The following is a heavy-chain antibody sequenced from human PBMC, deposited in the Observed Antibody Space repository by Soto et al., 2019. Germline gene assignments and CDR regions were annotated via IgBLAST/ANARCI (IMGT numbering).Heavy chain of an antibody. CDR1: GFTVGNYG. V-gene: IGHV3-23*01. Sequence: PGGALRLSWRTSGFTVGNYGMGWVRQAPGKGLYWVSGISSSGRRTYYADSVKGRFTISRDNSKNTMYLQMDSLRADDTAVYYCAKVAKPGVFIEYFDSWGHGPLVPVSP. J-gene: IGHJ4*01. CDR2: ISSSGRRT. CDR3: AKVAKPGVFIEYFDS. D-gene: IGHD3-3*01.